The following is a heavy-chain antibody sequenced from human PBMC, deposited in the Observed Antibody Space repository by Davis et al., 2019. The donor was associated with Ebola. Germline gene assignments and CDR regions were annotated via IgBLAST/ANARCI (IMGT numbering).Heavy chain of an antibody. V-gene: IGHV1-18*01. CDR3: ARTSIVGTTTTASDI. CDR2: ISGYSGNT. J-gene: IGHJ3*02. CDR1: GYTFSTYG. Sequence: ASVKVSCKTSGYTFSTYGLTWVRQAPGQGLEWMGWISGYSGNTNYAQEFQDRVTMTTDTSTTTVYMELRSLRSDDTAVYFCARTSIVGTTTTASDIWGQGTKVTVSS. D-gene: IGHD1-26*01.